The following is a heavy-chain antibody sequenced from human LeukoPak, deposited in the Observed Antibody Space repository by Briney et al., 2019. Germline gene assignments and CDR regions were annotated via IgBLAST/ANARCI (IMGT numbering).Heavy chain of an antibody. D-gene: IGHD3-22*01. CDR3: ARHSKYYYDSSGSYVGYFQH. V-gene: IGHV4-59*08. CDR1: GGSISVYY. Sequence: PSETLSLTCTVSGGSISVYYWSWIRQPPGKGLECIGYIYYSGSTNYNPCLKSRVTISVDTSKNQFSLKLSSVTAADTAVYYCARHSKYYYDSSGSYVGYFQHWGQGTLVTVSS. CDR2: IYYSGST. J-gene: IGHJ1*01.